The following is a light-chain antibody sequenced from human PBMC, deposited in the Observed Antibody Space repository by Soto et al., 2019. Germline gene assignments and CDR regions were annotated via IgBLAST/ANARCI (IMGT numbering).Light chain of an antibody. V-gene: IGLV2-14*01. CDR2: DVS. CDR1: SSDVGTYNS. J-gene: IGLJ1*01. CDR3: SSYKSSSSYV. Sequence: QPVLTQPAAVTGSPRRSIAISCTGTSSDVGTYNSVSWYQQYPGKAPKLMIHDVSNRPSGVSDRFSGSKSGNTASLTISGLQSEDEADYYCSSYKSSSSYVFGSGTKVTVL.